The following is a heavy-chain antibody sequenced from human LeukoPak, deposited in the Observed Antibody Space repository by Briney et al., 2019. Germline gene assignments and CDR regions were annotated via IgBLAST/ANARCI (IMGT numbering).Heavy chain of an antibody. CDR3: ARARRGSSYAYWGDYFYMDV. CDR2: ISSSSSYI. Sequence: GGSLRLSCAASGFTFSSYSMNWVRQAPGKGLEWVSSISSSSSYIYYADSVKGRFTISRDNAKNSLYLQMNSLRAEDTAVYYCARARRGSSYAYWGDYFYMDVWGKGTTVTVSS. V-gene: IGHV3-21*01. J-gene: IGHJ6*03. D-gene: IGHD5-18*01. CDR1: GFTFSSYS.